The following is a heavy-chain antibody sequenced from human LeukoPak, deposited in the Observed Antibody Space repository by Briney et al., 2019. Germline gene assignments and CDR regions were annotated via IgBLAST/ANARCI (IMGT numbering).Heavy chain of an antibody. V-gene: IGHV1-18*01. CDR2: ISAYNGNT. CDR1: GYTFTSYG. D-gene: IGHD6-13*01. J-gene: IGHJ5*02. Sequence: GASVKVSCKASGYTFTSYGISWVRQAPGQGLEWMGWISAYNGNTNYAQKLQGRVTMTTDTSTSTAYMELRSLRSDDTAVYYCARARRAAAGPYNWFDPWGQGTLVTVSS. CDR3: ARARRAAAGPYNWFDP.